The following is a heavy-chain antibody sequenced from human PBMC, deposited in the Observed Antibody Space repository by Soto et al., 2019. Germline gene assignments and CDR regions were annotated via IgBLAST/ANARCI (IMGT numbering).Heavy chain of an antibody. V-gene: IGHV1-69*01. D-gene: IGHD6-6*01. CDR1: GGTFTSYA. CDR3: ARASSSSSQYLYFDG. Sequence: QVQLVQSGAEVKKPGSSVKVSCKVSGGTFTSYAIGWLRQAPGQGLEWMGGIIPITGTVNYAQKFQGRVTITADESTTTVYMELGSLRSEDTALYYCARASSSSSQYLYFDGWGRGTLVTVSS. J-gene: IGHJ2*01. CDR2: IIPITGTV.